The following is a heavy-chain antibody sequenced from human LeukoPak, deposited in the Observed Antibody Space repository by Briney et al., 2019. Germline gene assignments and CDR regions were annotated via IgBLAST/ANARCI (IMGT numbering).Heavy chain of an antibody. Sequence: PGGSLRLSCAASGFTFIAYWIHWVRQAPGRGLVWVSRVKYDGSTTTYADSVKGRFTISRDNAKNILYLQMNSLRVEDTAVYYCSRDLDWLLFDYWGQGILVTVSS. CDR2: VKYDGSTT. V-gene: IGHV3-74*01. CDR1: GFTFIAYW. J-gene: IGHJ4*02. CDR3: SRDLDWLLFDY. D-gene: IGHD3-9*01.